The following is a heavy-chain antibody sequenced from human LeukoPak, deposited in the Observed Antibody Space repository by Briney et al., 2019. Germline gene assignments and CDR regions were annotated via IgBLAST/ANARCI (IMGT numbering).Heavy chain of an antibody. D-gene: IGHD6-6*01. J-gene: IGHJ4*02. CDR1: SGSISSHY. V-gene: IGHV4-59*11. CDR2: VYYTGST. CDR3: ARAHPAYSSSSGFDS. Sequence: SETLSLTCTVSSGSISSHYWSWIRQPPGRGLEWIGYVYYTGSTNYNPSLKSRVTISVDTSKNQFSLKLTSVTAADTAVYYCARAHPAYSSSSGFDSWGQGTLVTVSS.